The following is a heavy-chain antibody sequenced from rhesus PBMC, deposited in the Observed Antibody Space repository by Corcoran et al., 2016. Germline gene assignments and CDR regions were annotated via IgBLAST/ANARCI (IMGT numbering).Heavy chain of an antibody. CDR2: IYGSGSST. CDR1: GGSISSSY. CDR3: ARKANWGYYFDY. Sequence: QLQLQESGPGLVKPSETLSLTCAVSGGSISSSYWSWIRQAPGKGLEWIGYIYGSGSSTNYNPSLKSRVTLSVDTSKNQLSLKLSSVTAADTAVYYCARKANWGYYFDYWGQGVLVTVSS. V-gene: IGHV4-169*01. D-gene: IGHD7-45*01. J-gene: IGHJ4*01.